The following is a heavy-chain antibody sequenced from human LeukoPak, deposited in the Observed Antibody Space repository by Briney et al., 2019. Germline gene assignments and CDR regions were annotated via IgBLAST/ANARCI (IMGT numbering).Heavy chain of an antibody. Sequence: PSQTLSLTCTVSGGSISSGGYYWSWIRQHPGKGLEWIGYVYYGGSTYYNPSLKSRVTISVDTSKNQFSLKLSSVTAADTAVYYCARSPFAGGYYPFDYWGQGTLVTVSS. V-gene: IGHV4-31*03. J-gene: IGHJ4*02. CDR1: GGSISSGGYY. CDR2: VYYGGST. CDR3: ARSPFAGGYYPFDY. D-gene: IGHD3-3*01.